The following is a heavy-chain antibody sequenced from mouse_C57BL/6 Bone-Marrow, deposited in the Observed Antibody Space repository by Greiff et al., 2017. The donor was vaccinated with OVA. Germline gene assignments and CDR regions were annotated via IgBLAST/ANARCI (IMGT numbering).Heavy chain of an antibody. Sequence: QVQLMESGPGLVQPSQCLSLPCTVSGFSFTSYGVHWVRQSPGKGLEWLGVIWSGGSTDYNASFISRMSISKDNSKSQVFFKMNSLQADDTAIYYCAREKAKAAYYAMDYWGQGTSVTVSS. CDR2: IWSGGST. CDR1: GFSFTSYG. D-gene: IGHD3-2*02. J-gene: IGHJ4*01. V-gene: IGHV2-2*01. CDR3: AREKAKAAYYAMDY.